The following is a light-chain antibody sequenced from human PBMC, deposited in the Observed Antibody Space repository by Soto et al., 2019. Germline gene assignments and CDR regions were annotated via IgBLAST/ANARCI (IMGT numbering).Light chain of an antibody. J-gene: IGKJ1*01. Sequence: VLTQSPATLSLSPGDRASLSCRASQSVSNSLAWYQQRPGQAPRLLIHDASKRAAGIPARFSGSGSGTDFTLTISSLEPEDFAVYFCQRETFGQGSKVDIK. V-gene: IGKV3-11*01. CDR1: QSVSNS. CDR3: QRET. CDR2: DAS.